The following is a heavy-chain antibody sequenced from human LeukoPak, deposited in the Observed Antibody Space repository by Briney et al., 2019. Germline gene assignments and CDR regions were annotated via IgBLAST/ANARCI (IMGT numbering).Heavy chain of an antibody. Sequence: GGSLRLSCAASGFTFSSYGMHWARQAPGKGLGWVAVIWYDGSNKYYADSVKGRFTISRDNSKNTLYLQMNSLRAEDTAVYFCARSWGGDYSNSNWFDPWGQGTLVTVSS. V-gene: IGHV3-33*01. D-gene: IGHD4-11*01. CDR2: IWYDGSNK. CDR3: ARSWGGDYSNSNWFDP. J-gene: IGHJ5*02. CDR1: GFTFSSYG.